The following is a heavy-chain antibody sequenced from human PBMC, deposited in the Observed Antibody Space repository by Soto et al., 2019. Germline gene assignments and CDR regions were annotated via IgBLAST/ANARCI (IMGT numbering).Heavy chain of an antibody. CDR1: GFSFSSYA. J-gene: IGHJ6*03. Sequence: GGSLRLSCAASGFSFSSYAMHWVRQAPGKGLEWVAVISYDGSNKYYADSVKGRFTISRDNSKNTLYLQMNSLRAEDTAVYYCARDSRAYIAAALTYYYYMDVWGKGTTVTVSS. V-gene: IGHV3-30-3*01. CDR2: ISYDGSNK. D-gene: IGHD6-13*01. CDR3: ARDSRAYIAAALTYYYYMDV.